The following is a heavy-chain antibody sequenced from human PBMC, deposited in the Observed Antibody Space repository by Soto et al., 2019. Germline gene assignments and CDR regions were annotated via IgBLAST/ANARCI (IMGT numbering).Heavy chain of an antibody. Sequence: SSETLSLTCAVYGASFSGYYLSWIRQPPGKGLEWIGYIYYTGSTNYNPSLKSRXXXXXXXXXXQFSLKLSSVTAADTAVYYCARRYCSTTSCPFHFDYWGQGTLVTVSS. D-gene: IGHD2-2*01. CDR1: GASFSGYY. CDR2: IYYTGST. CDR3: ARRYCSTTSCPFHFDY. V-gene: IGHV4-59*01. J-gene: IGHJ4*02.